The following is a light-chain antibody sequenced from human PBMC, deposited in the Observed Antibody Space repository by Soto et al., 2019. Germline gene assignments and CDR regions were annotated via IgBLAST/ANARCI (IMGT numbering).Light chain of an antibody. Sequence: DTQLTQSPSTLSASVGDRVNITCRASQTINSWLAWYQQKPGKAPKVLIFDASSLKTGVPSRFSGSGSGTEFTLTISNLQPDDFATYYCQQYDSYSSGPFGQGTKVDI. CDR3: QQYDSYSSGP. CDR2: DAS. V-gene: IGKV1-5*01. J-gene: IGKJ1*01. CDR1: QTINSW.